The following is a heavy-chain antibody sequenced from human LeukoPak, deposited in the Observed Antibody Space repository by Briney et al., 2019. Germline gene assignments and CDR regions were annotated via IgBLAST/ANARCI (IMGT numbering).Heavy chain of an antibody. CDR1: GFTFSDYY. D-gene: IGHD6-13*01. Sequence: GGSLRLSCAASGFTFSDYYMSWIRQAPGKGLEWVSYISSSGSTIYYADSAKGRFTISRDNAKNSLYLQMNSLRAEDTAVYYCAGQGSSWYIDYWGQGTLVTVSS. CDR2: ISSSGSTI. J-gene: IGHJ4*02. V-gene: IGHV3-11*01. CDR3: AGQGSSWYIDY.